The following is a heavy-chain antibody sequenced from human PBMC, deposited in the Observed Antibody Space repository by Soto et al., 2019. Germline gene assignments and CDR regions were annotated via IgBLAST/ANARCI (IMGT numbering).Heavy chain of an antibody. D-gene: IGHD3-3*01. Sequence: QITLKESGPTLVKPTQTLTLTCTFSGFSLSTSGVGVGWIRQPPGKALEWLALIYWDDDKRYSPSLKSRLTINKDTSKNQVVLTMTNMDPVDTATYYCAHIKGGAGGDFWSGYWLEGYYYYYMDVWGKGTTVTVSS. CDR1: GFSLSTSGVG. J-gene: IGHJ6*03. CDR2: IYWDDDK. V-gene: IGHV2-5*02. CDR3: AHIKGGAGGDFWSGYWLEGYYYYYMDV.